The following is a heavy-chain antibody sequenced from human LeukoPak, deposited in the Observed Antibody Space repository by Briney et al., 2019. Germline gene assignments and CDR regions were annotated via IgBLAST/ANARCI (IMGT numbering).Heavy chain of an antibody. CDR1: GGTFISYA. J-gene: IGHJ4*02. CDR3: AREGAMATILFDY. D-gene: IGHD5-24*01. Sequence: SVKVSCKASGGTFISYAISWVRQAPGQGLEWMGGIIPIFGTANYAQKFQGRVTITADESTSTAYMELSSLRSEDTAVYYCAREGAMATILFDYWGQGTLVTVSS. V-gene: IGHV1-69*13. CDR2: IIPIFGTA.